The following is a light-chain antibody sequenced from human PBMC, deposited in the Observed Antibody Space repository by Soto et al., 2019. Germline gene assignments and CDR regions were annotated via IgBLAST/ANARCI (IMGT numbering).Light chain of an antibody. CDR2: AAS. J-gene: IGKJ4*01. CDR3: QQSYGTPLT. Sequence: DMEMTQSPSSLSASVGDRVTINCRASQSISNYLNWYQHKPGKVPKLLIYAASSLQSGVPTRFSGSGSWTDSTLTINSLQPEDFATYYCQQSYGTPLTFGGGTKIEIK. V-gene: IGKV1-39*01. CDR1: QSISNY.